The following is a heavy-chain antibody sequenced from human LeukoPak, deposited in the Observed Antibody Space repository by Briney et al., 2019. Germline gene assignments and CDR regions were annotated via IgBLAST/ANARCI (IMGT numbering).Heavy chain of an antibody. CDR1: GGSISSGDYY. CDR3: ARTSIAARQTDY. D-gene: IGHD6-6*01. V-gene: IGHV4-61*08. J-gene: IGHJ4*02. Sequence: PSETLSLTCTVSGGSISSGDYYWSWIRQPPGKGLEWIGYIYYSGSTNYNPSLKSRVTISVDTSKNQFSLKLSSVTAADTAVYYCARTSIAARQTDYWGQGTLVTVSS. CDR2: IYYSGST.